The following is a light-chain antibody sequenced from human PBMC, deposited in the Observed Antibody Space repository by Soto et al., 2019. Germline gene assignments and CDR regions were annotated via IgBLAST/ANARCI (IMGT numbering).Light chain of an antibody. V-gene: IGKV2-28*01. CDR3: MQGVKTPHT. J-gene: IGKJ2*01. CDR1: QSLLHSNGYRY. CDR2: VAS. Sequence: DIVMTQSPLSLAVTPGEPASISCRSSQSLLHSNGYRYLDWYLQKPGQSPQLLIYVASNRASGVPDRFSCSGSDTDFTLKISRVEPEDAGVYYCMQGVKTPHTFGQGTKLEIK.